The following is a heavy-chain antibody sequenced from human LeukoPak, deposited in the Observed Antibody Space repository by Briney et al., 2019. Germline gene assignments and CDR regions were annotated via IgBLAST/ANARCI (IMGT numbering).Heavy chain of an antibody. J-gene: IGHJ5*02. CDR1: GFTFSSYW. CDR3: ARDHLWFGELLGGPKDP. CDR2: IKQDGSEK. D-gene: IGHD3-10*01. Sequence: PGGSLRLSCAASGFTFSSYWMNWVRQAPGKGLEWVANIKQDGSEKYYVDSVKGRFTISRDNAKNSLYLQMNSLRAEDTAVYYCARDHLWFGELLGGPKDPWGQGTLVTVSS. V-gene: IGHV3-7*01.